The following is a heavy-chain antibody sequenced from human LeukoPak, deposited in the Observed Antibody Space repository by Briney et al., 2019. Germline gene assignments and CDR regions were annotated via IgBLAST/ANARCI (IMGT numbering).Heavy chain of an antibody. CDR1: GYTFTSYA. J-gene: IGHJ6*02. Sequence: SVKVSCKASGYTFTSYAMNWVRQAPGQGLEWMGRIIPILGIANYAQKFQGRVTITADKSTSTAYMELSSLRSEDTAVYYCARDFPSFYGMDVWGQGTTVTVSS. CDR2: IIPILGIA. V-gene: IGHV1-69*04. CDR3: ARDFPSFYGMDV.